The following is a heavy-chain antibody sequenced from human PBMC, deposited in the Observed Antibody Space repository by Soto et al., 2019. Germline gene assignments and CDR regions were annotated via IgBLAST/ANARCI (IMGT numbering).Heavy chain of an antibody. CDR2: IYPGDSDT. Sequence: PGESLKISCKASGYCFTTYWIGCVRQMPGKGLEWMGIIYPGDSDTRYSPSFQGQVTISADKSISTAYLQWSSLKASDSAMFYCARKDIAGNSVDFWGQGTLVTVSS. J-gene: IGHJ4*02. D-gene: IGHD6-13*01. V-gene: IGHV5-51*01. CDR1: GYCFTTYW. CDR3: ARKDIAGNSVDF.